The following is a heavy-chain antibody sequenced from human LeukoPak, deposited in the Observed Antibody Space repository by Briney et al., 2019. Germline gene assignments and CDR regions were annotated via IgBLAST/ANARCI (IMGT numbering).Heavy chain of an antibody. CDR2: ISISSSYI. V-gene: IGHV3-21*01. J-gene: IGHJ4*02. CDR1: GFTFSSYE. CDR3: ARDWGYCSSTSCSRPIDY. D-gene: IGHD2-2*01. Sequence: PGGSLRLTCAASGFTFSSYEMNWVRQAPGKGLEWVSSISISSSYIYYADSVKGRFTISRDNAKNSLYLQMNSLRAEDTAVYYCARDWGYCSSTSCSRPIDYWGQGTLVTVSS.